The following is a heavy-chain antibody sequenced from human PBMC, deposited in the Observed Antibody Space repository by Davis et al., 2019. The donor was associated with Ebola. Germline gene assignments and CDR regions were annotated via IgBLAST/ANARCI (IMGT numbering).Heavy chain of an antibody. J-gene: IGHJ4*02. CDR2: ISYDVGNK. Sequence: GGSLRLSCEASGFTPSGFTFSNYGIHWSRQAPGEGLDWVAFISYDVGNKYYADSVKGRFTISRDNSKNTLYLQMNSLRAEDTAVYHCAKDPRHCSGGNGPWDSWGPGTLVTVSS. CDR3: AKDPRHCSGGNGPWDS. V-gene: IGHV3-30*18. CDR1: GFTFSNYG. D-gene: IGHD2-15*01.